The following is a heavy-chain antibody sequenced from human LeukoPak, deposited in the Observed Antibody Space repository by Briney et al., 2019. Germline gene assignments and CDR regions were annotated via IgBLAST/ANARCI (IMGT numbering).Heavy chain of an antibody. CDR1: GYSISSGYY. V-gene: IGHV4-38-2*02. CDR3: ARVGTTTTYYDFWSGYSNFDY. D-gene: IGHD3-3*01. CDR2: IYHSVST. J-gene: IGHJ4*02. Sequence: PSETLSLTCTVSGYSISSGYYWGWIRQPPGKGLEWIGSIYHSVSTYYNPSLKSRVTISVDTSKNQFSLKLSSVTAADTAVYYCARVGTTTTYYDFWSGYSNFDYWGQGTLVTVSS.